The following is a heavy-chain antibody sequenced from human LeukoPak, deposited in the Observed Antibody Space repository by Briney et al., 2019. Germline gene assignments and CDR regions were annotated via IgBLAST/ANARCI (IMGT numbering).Heavy chain of an antibody. Sequence: GGSLRLSCAASGFTFSSYWMHWVRQAPGKGLEWVSGISWNSGSIGYADSVKGRFTISRDNAKNSLYLQMNSLRAEDTALYYCAKGGAPYGDYDAYFDYWGQGTLVTVSS. D-gene: IGHD4-17*01. CDR1: GFTFSSYW. J-gene: IGHJ4*02. CDR3: AKGGAPYGDYDAYFDY. CDR2: ISWNSGSI. V-gene: IGHV3-9*01.